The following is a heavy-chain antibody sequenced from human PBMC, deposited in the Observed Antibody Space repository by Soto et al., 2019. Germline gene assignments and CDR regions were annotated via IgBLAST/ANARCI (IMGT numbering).Heavy chain of an antibody. Sequence: EVQLVESGGGLVQPGGSLRLSCAASGFTFSSYWMSWVRQAPGKGLEWVANIKQDGSEKYYVDSVKGRFTISRDNTKNSLYLQMNSLRAEDTAVYYCARDANKRAMDVWGQGTTVTVSS. D-gene: IGHD6-25*01. CDR3: ARDANKRAMDV. CDR2: IKQDGSEK. CDR1: GFTFSSYW. V-gene: IGHV3-7*05. J-gene: IGHJ6*02.